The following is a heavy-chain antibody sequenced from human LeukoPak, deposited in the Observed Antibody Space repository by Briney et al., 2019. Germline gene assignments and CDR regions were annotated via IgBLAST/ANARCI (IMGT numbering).Heavy chain of an antibody. J-gene: IGHJ4*02. Sequence: GGSLRLSCAASGFTFSSYWMSWVRQAPGKGLEWVANIKQDGSEKYYVDSVKGRFTISRDNSKNTLYLQMNSLRAEDTAVYYCAKDPTRYGDYGAGSDYWGQGTLVTVSS. CDR2: IKQDGSEK. CDR1: GFTFSSYW. CDR3: AKDPTRYGDYGAGSDY. V-gene: IGHV3-7*03. D-gene: IGHD4-17*01.